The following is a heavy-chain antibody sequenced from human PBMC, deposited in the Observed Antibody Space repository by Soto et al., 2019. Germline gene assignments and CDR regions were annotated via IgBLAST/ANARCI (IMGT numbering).Heavy chain of an antibody. V-gene: IGHV4-59*08. CDR3: ARSPQGPTGIVVVPAAMAGYYYYYGMDV. D-gene: IGHD2-2*01. J-gene: IGHJ6*02. Sequence: SETLSLTCTVSGGSISSYYWSWIRQPPGKGLERIGYIYYSGSTNYNPSLKSRVTISVDTSKNQFSLKLSSVTAADTAVYYCARSPQGPTGIVVVPAAMAGYYYYYGMDVWGQGTTVTVSS. CDR1: GGSISSYY. CDR2: IYYSGST.